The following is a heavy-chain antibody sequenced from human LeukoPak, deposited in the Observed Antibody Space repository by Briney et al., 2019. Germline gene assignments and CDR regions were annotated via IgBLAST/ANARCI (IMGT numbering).Heavy chain of an antibody. CDR3: ARVEDGSSWSGKYDY. CDR2: IYYSGST. CDR1: GGSVSSGSYY. D-gene: IGHD6-13*01. V-gene: IGHV4-61*01. J-gene: IGHJ4*02. Sequence: SETLSLTCTVSGGSVSSGSYYWSWIRQPPGKGLEWIGYIYYSGSTNYNPSLKSRVTISVDTSKNQFSLKLSSVTAADTAVYYCARVEDGSSWSGKYDYWGQGTLVAVSS.